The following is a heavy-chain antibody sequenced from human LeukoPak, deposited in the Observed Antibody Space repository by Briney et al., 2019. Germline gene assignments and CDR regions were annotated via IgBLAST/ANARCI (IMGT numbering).Heavy chain of an antibody. Sequence: ASVKVSCKASGYTFTGYYMHWVRQAPGQGLEWMGWINPNSGSTNYAQKFQGRVTMTRDTSISTAYMELSRLRSDDTAFYYCAREVTYYDSRDVFDIWGQGTMVTVSS. D-gene: IGHD3-22*01. CDR1: GYTFTGYY. CDR2: INPNSGST. J-gene: IGHJ3*02. V-gene: IGHV1-2*02. CDR3: AREVTYYDSRDVFDI.